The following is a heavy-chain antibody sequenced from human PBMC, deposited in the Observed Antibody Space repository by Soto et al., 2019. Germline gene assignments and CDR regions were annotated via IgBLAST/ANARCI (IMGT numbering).Heavy chain of an antibody. V-gene: IGHV4-61*08. CDR3: ARDAGYDSSGYTFDY. CDR2: IYYSGST. J-gene: IGHJ4*02. Sequence: SETLSLTCTVSGGSISSGDYYWSWIRQPPGKGLEWIGYIYYSGSTNYNPSLKSRVTISVDTSKNQFSLKLSSVTAADTAVYYCARDAGYDSSGYTFDYWGQGTLVTVSS. D-gene: IGHD3-22*01. CDR1: GGSISSGDYY.